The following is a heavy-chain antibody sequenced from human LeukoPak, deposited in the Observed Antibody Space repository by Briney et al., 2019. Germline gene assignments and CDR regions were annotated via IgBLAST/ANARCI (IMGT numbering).Heavy chain of an antibody. CDR1: NGFDNYY. J-gene: IGHJ4*02. V-gene: IGHV4-34*01. CDR2: ITYRGRP. CDR3: AAYGGDWDFDS. D-gene: IGHD2-21*02. Sequence: TSETLSLTCAIYNGFDNYYLSIVRQPPGKGLEWIGEITYRGRPNYNPSLKSRVTISINVSQRQFSLKLTSATAADTAVYYCAAYGGDWDFDSWGRGTPIIVSS.